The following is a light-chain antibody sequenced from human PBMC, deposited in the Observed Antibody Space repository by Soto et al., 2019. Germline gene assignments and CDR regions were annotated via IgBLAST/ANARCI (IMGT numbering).Light chain of an antibody. CDR1: QSIRTN. CDR3: QQYGSSPWT. J-gene: IGKJ1*01. V-gene: IGKV3-20*01. Sequence: EIVMTQSPATLSVSPGERATLSCRASQSIRTNVAWYQQIPDQAPRLLIYGASSRATGIPDRFSGSGSGTDFTLTISRLEPEDFAVYYCQQYGSSPWTFGQGTKVDIK. CDR2: GAS.